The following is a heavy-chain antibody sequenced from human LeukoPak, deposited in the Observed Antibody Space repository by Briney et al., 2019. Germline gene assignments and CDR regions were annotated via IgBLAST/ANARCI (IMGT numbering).Heavy chain of an antibody. D-gene: IGHD5-12*01. J-gene: IGHJ4*02. CDR1: GGSFSGYY. CDR3: ARVHGGYADFDY. CDR2: INHSGST. Sequence: PSETLSLTCAVYGGSFSGYYWSWIRQPPGKGLEWIGEINHSGSTNYNPSLKSRVTISVDTSKNQFSLKLSSVTAADTAVYYCARVHGGYADFDYWGQGTLVTVSS. V-gene: IGHV4-34*01.